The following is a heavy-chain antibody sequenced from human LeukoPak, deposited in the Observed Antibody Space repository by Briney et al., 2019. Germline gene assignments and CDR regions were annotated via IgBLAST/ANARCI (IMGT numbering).Heavy chain of an antibody. D-gene: IGHD3-10*01. CDR1: GGSISSSSYS. Sequence: KPSETLSLTCTVSGGSISSSSYSWGWVRQPPGKGLEWIGNIYYRGSSYYNPSLKSRVTVSVDTSENQFSLKLSSVTAADTAVYYCATASGGNRGLFDYWGQGTLVTVSS. CDR2: IYYRGSS. J-gene: IGHJ4*02. V-gene: IGHV4-39*01. CDR3: ATASGGNRGLFDY.